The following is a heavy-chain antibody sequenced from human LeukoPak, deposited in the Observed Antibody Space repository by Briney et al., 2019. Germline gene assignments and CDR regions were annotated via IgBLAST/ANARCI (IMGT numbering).Heavy chain of an antibody. CDR3: ARCGRPSSYEE. CDR2: ISTDGGTT. CDR1: GFTLRNYA. D-gene: IGHD2/OR15-2a*01. Sequence: GGSLRLSCTASGFTLRNYAMHWVRQAPGKGLEYVSAISTDGGTTYYANSVKGRFTISRDNSKNTLYLQMGSLRAEDMAVYYCARCGRPSSYEEWGQGTLVTVSS. V-gene: IGHV3-64*01. J-gene: IGHJ4*02.